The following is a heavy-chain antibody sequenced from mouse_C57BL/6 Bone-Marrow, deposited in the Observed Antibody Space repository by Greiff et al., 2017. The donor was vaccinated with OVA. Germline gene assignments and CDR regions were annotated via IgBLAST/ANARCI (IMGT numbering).Heavy chain of an antibody. V-gene: IGHV1-76*01. D-gene: IGHD1-1*01. Sequence: VQVVESGAELVRPGASVKLSCKASGYTFTDYYINWVKQRPGQGLEWIARIYPGSGNTYYNEKFKGKATLTAEKSSSTAYMQLSSLTSEDSAVYFCASPHYYGSSSFAYWGQGTLVTVSA. CDR2: IYPGSGNT. CDR1: GYTFTDYY. J-gene: IGHJ3*01. CDR3: ASPHYYGSSSFAY.